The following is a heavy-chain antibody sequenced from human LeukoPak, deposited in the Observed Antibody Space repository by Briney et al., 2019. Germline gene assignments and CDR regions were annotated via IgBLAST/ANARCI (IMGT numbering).Heavy chain of an antibody. Sequence: PGGSLRLSCAASGFTFSSYAMHWVRQAPGEGLEYVSAISSNGGSTYYANSVKGRFTISRDNSKNTLYLQMGSLRAEDMAVYYCARDRGRGYSYGLISDYWGQGTLVTVSS. V-gene: IGHV3-64*01. J-gene: IGHJ4*02. D-gene: IGHD5-18*01. CDR2: ISSNGGST. CDR3: ARDRGRGYSYGLISDY. CDR1: GFTFSSYA.